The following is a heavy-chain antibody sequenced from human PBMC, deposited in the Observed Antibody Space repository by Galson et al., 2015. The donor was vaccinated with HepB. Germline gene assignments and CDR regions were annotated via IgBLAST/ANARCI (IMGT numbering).Heavy chain of an antibody. CDR2: ISYDGSNK. D-gene: IGHD3-10*01. Sequence: SLRLSCAASGFTFSSYGMHWVRQAPGKGLEWVAVISYDGSNKYYADSVKGRFTISRDNSKNTLYLQMNSLRAEDTAVYYCAKDPYAFSGRGAPDYWGQGTLVTVSS. CDR1: GFTFSSYG. CDR3: AKDPYAFSGRGAPDY. J-gene: IGHJ4*02. V-gene: IGHV3-30*18.